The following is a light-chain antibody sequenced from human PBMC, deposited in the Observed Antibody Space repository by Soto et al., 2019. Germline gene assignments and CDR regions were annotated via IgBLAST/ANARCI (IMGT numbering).Light chain of an antibody. CDR1: SSDVGGYDY. J-gene: IGLJ2*01. Sequence: QSVLTQPASVSGSPGQSITISCTGTSSDVGGYDYVSWYQQHPDKAPKLMIYDASNRPSGVSNRFSGSKSGNTASLTISGLQAEDEADYYCSSYTSSSTLYVVFGGGTKLTVL. CDR3: SSYTSSSTLYVV. CDR2: DAS. V-gene: IGLV2-14*01.